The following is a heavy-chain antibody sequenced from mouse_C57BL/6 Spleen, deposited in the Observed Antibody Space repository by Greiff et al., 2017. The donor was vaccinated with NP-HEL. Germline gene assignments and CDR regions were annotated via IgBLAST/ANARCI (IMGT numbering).Heavy chain of an antibody. CDR1: GFTFSSYG. Sequence: EVKLMESGGDLVKPGGSLKLSCAASGFTFSSYGMSWVRQTPDKRLEWVATISSGGSYTYYPDSVKGRCTISRDNAKNTLYLQMSSLKSEDTAMYYCARQDFGAYWGQGTLVTVSA. CDR3: ARQDFGAY. J-gene: IGHJ3*01. CDR2: ISSGGSYT. V-gene: IGHV5-6*01.